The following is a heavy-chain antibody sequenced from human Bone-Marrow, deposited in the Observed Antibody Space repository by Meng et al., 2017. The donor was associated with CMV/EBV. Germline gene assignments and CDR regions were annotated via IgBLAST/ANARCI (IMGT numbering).Heavy chain of an antibody. Sequence: LSCAASGFTFSNYAMSWVRQAPGKGLAWVSGFGSGSGGRAFYADSVKGRFTISRDNSKNTLSLQMNSLRTEDAAVYYCTRDWDYLVYWGQGTLVTVSS. V-gene: IGHV3-23*01. CDR2: FGSGSGGRA. CDR1: GFTFSNYA. D-gene: IGHD3-16*01. J-gene: IGHJ4*02. CDR3: TRDWDYLVY.